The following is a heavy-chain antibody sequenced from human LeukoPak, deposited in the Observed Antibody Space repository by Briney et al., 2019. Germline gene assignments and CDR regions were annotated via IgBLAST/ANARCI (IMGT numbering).Heavy chain of an antibody. D-gene: IGHD1-26*01. Sequence: SETVSLTCTVSGGSISSYYWSWIRQPPGKGLEWIGYIYYSGSTNYNPSLKSRVSISIDTSKNQSSLKLSSVTAADTAVYYCARQNVKVGAPPFDFWGQGTLVTVSS. J-gene: IGHJ4*02. CDR2: IYYSGST. V-gene: IGHV4-59*08. CDR1: GGSISSYY. CDR3: ARQNVKVGAPPFDF.